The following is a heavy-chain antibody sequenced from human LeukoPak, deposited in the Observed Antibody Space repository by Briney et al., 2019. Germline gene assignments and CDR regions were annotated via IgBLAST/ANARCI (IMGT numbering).Heavy chain of an antibody. D-gene: IGHD3-22*01. Sequence: GGSLRLSCAASGFTFDDYAMTWVRQAPGKGLEWFSTITGSDDTTYYADSVRGRFTISRDYSKNTVHLQLNSLGAEDTALYYCAREPQVNSGYHPDYWGQGTLVTVSS. CDR2: ITGSDDTT. CDR1: GFTFDDYA. J-gene: IGHJ4*02. V-gene: IGHV3-23*01. CDR3: AREPQVNSGYHPDY.